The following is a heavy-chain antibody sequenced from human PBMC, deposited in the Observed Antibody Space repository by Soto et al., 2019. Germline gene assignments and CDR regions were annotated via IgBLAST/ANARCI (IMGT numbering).Heavy chain of an antibody. J-gene: IGHJ4*02. CDR2: ITTTSTPI. CDR1: GFTFSTYN. D-gene: IGHD2-21*02. CDR3: ARGGDPDY. V-gene: IGHV3-48*01. Sequence: GGSLRLSCAASGFTFSTYNMVWVRQAPGKGLEWLSYITTTSTPIYYADSVKGRFTISRDNAKNSLYLQMNSLRAEDTAVYYCARGGDPDYWGQGTLVTVSS.